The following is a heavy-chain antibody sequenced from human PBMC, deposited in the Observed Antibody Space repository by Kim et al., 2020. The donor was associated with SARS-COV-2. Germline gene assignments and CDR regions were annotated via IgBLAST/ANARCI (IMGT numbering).Heavy chain of an antibody. V-gene: IGHV3-30-3*01. CDR1: GFTFSSYA. CDR3: ARALNEYCSSTSCYTPYYYYYYMDV. J-gene: IGHJ6*03. D-gene: IGHD2-2*02. CDR2: ISYDGSNK. Sequence: GGSLRLSCAASGFTFSSYAMHWVRQAPGKGLEWVAVISYDGSNKYYADSVKGRFTISRDNSKNTLYLQMNSLRAEDTAVYYCARALNEYCSSTSCYTPYYYYYYMDVWGKGTTVTVSS.